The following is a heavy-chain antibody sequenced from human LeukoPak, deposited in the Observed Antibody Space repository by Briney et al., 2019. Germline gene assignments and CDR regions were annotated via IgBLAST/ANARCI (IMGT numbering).Heavy chain of an antibody. CDR1: GFTVSSDY. CDR2: IYSGGST. D-gene: IGHD3-10*01. Sequence: PGGSLRLSCAASGFTVSSDYMSWVRQAPGKGLEWVSVIYSGGSTYYADSVKGRFTISRDNSKNTLYLQMNSLRAEDTAVYYCARIWFGPEDVWGKGTTVTVSS. CDR3: ARIWFGPEDV. V-gene: IGHV3-53*01. J-gene: IGHJ6*04.